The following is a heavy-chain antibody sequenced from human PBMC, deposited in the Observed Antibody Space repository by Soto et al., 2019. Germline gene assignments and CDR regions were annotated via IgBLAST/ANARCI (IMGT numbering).Heavy chain of an antibody. J-gene: IGHJ6*02. V-gene: IGHV4-31*03. CDR2: IYYSGST. CDR3: ARGGYSSGWYGYYYYGMDV. Sequence: TLSLTCPVSGISRSSVEYFLTWLLQHPCKCLVWIGYIYYSGSTYYNPSLKSRVTISVDTSKNQFSLKLSSVTAADTAVYYCARGGYSSGWYGYYYYGMDVWGQGITVSVS. CDR1: GISRSSVEYF. D-gene: IGHD6-19*01.